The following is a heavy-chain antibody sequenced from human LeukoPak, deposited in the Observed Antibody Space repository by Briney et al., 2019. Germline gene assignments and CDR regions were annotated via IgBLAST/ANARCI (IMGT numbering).Heavy chain of an antibody. J-gene: IGHJ6*03. CDR2: ISAYNGNT. D-gene: IGHD3-10*01. CDR3: ARDPYYYGSGRDYMDV. Sequence: ASVKVSCKASGYTFTSYGISWVRQAPGQGLEWMGWISAYNGNTNYAQKLQGRVTMTTDTSTSTAYMELRSLRSDDTAVYYCARDPYYYGSGRDYMDVWGKGTTVTISS. CDR1: GYTFTSYG. V-gene: IGHV1-18*01.